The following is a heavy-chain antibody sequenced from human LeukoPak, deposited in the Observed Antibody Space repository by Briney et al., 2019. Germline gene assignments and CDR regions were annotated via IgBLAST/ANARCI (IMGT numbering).Heavy chain of an antibody. Sequence: ASVKVSCMPSGYTFTSYGISWVRQAPGQGLEWMGWISAYNGNTNYAQKLLGRVTMTTDTSTSTAYMELRSLRSDDTAVYYCAREPDYYGSGSYYKDAFDIWGQGTMVTVSS. CDR3: AREPDYYGSGSYYKDAFDI. D-gene: IGHD3-10*01. J-gene: IGHJ3*02. CDR1: GYTFTSYG. V-gene: IGHV1-18*01. CDR2: ISAYNGNT.